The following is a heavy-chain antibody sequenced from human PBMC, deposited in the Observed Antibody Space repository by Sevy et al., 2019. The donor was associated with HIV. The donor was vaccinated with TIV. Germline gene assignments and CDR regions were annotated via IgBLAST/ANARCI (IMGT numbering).Heavy chain of an antibody. V-gene: IGHV3-48*03. CDR3: ARGPDHYYDSSDFFDY. CDR1: GFTFSSYE. Sequence: GGSLRLSCTASGFTFSSYEMNWVRQAPGKGLEWVSKIISSGSTSYYADSVKGRFTITRDNANTSLLLQMNSLRAEDTAVYYCARGPDHYYDSSDFFDYWGQGTLVTVSS. J-gene: IGHJ4*02. CDR2: IISSGSTS. D-gene: IGHD3-22*01.